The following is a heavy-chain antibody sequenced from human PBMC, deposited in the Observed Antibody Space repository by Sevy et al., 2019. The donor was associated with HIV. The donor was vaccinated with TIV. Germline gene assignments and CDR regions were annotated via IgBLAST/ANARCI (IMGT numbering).Heavy chain of an antibody. V-gene: IGHV1-18*01. Sequence: ASVKVSCKASGYTFTSFGITWVRQAPGQGLEWVGWDSPYNGKTKYAQKLQGRVTMTTDTSTSTAYMELRSLRSDDTAVYYCARPFCSGGSCYRWYFDFWGQGTLVTVSS. CDR3: ARPFCSGGSCYRWYFDF. D-gene: IGHD2-15*01. CDR2: DSPYNGKT. J-gene: IGHJ4*02. CDR1: GYTFTSFG.